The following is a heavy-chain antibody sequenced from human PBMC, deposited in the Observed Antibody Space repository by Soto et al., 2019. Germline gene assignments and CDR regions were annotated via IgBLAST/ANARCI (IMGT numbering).Heavy chain of an antibody. CDR2: IYSGGRN. CDR1: GGSISSFY. D-gene: IGHD6-13*01. V-gene: IGHV4-4*07. Sequence: SETLSLTCTVSGGSISSFYWIWIRQPAGKGLEWIGRIYSGGRNNYDPSLKSRVTMSVDTSKNQFSLRLSSVTAADPAMYYCARGSSRWDYWGQGTLVTVSS. CDR3: ARGSSRWDY. J-gene: IGHJ4*02.